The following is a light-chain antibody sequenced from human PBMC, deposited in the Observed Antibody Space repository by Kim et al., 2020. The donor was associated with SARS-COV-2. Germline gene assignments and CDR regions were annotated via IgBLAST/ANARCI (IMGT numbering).Light chain of an antibody. V-gene: IGLV2-23*02. CDR3: CSYAGSYTYV. CDR2: EVS. CDR1: SSDVGSYNL. Sequence: QSALTQPASVSGSPGQSITISCTGTSSDVGSYNLVSWYQQHPGKAPKLMLYEVSKRPSGVSNRFSGSKSGNTASLTISGLQAEDEADYYCCSYAGSYTYVFGTGTKVTVL. J-gene: IGLJ1*01.